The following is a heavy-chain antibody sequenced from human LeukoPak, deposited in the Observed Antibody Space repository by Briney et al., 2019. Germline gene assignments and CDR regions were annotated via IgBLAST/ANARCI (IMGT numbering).Heavy chain of an antibody. CDR1: DGSISSYY. V-gene: IGHV4-59*01. D-gene: IGHD4-11*01. J-gene: IGHJ4*02. Sequence: PSETLSLTCTVSDGSISSYYWNWIRQPPGKGLEWIGYIYYSGSTNYNPSLKSRVTISVDTSKNQFSLKLSSVTAADTAVYYCARGAHMITVTRTFDYWGQGTLVTVSS. CDR2: IYYSGST. CDR3: ARGAHMITVTRTFDY.